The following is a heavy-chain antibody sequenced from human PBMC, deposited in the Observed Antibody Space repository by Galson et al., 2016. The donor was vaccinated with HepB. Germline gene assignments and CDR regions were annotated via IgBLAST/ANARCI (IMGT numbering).Heavy chain of an antibody. J-gene: IGHJ4*02. V-gene: IGHV3-33*06. CDR3: AKEGRQYGDYDFDH. D-gene: IGHD4-17*01. CDR1: GFTFSNYA. Sequence: SLRLFCAASGFTFSNYAMHWVRQAPGKGLEWVAVIWYDGSHQYYGDSVKGRFTISRDNSKNTLYLQMNSLRAEDTAVYYCAKEGRQYGDYDFDHWGQGTLVTVSS. CDR2: IWYDGSHQ.